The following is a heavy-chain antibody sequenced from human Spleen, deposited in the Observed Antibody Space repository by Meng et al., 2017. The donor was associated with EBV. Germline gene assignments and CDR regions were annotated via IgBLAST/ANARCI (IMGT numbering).Heavy chain of an antibody. J-gene: IGHJ4*02. V-gene: IGHV3-53*01. CDR2: IYSGGRT. D-gene: IGHD4-11*01. CDR3: ARSDYNNYVDY. CDR1: GFTVSSNY. Sequence: EVQRVEAGGGLIQPGGSLRLSCAASGFTVSSNYMSWVRQAPGKGLEWVSVIYSGGRTYSADSVKGRFTISRDNSKNTLYLQMNSLRAEDTAVYYCARSDYNNYVDYWGQGTLVTVSS.